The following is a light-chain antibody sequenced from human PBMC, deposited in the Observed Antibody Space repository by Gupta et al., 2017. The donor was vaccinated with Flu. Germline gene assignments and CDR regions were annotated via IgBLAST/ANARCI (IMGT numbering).Light chain of an antibody. V-gene: IGKV1-5*03. Sequence: DIQMTQSPSTLSASVGDRVTITCRASQSISSWLAWYQQKPGKAPKLLIYKGSGLQSGVPSRFSGSGSETELTLTISSLQPDDFATYYCLQDSYSPLTFGGGTKVEI. CDR2: KGS. CDR1: QSISSW. J-gene: IGKJ4*01. CDR3: LQDSYSPLT.